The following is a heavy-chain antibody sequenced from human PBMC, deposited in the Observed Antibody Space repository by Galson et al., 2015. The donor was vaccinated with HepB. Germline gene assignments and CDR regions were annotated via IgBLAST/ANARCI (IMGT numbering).Heavy chain of an antibody. CDR3: TTVYYYDSGAYYYNVW. J-gene: IGHJ4*02. CDR2: IKSKTDGGTT. CDR1: GFTFDNAW. Sequence: SLRLSCAASGFTFDNAWMSWVRQAPGKGLEWVGRIKSKTDGGTTDYAAPVKGRFTISRDDSKNTLYLQMNSLKTEDTAVYYCTTVYYYDSGAYYYNVWWGQGTLVTVSS. V-gene: IGHV3-15*01. D-gene: IGHD3-22*01.